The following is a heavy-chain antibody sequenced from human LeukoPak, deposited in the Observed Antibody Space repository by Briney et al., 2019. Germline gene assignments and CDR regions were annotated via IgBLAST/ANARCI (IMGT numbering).Heavy chain of an antibody. D-gene: IGHD6-19*01. CDR3: ARGDGQWLPLLAEYFQH. CDR1: GYTFTSYG. V-gene: IGHV1-18*01. CDR2: ISAYNGNT. Sequence: APVKVSCKASGYTFTSYGISWVRQAPGQGLEWVGWISAYNGNTNYARKLQGRVTMTTDTSTSTAYMELRSLRSDDTAVYYCARGDGQWLPLLAEYFQHWGQGTLVTVSS. J-gene: IGHJ1*01.